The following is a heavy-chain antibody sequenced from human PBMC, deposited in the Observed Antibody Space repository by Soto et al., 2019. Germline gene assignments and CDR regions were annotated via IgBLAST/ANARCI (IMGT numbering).Heavy chain of an antibody. CDR3: ARRAGYSSGWVYFDY. J-gene: IGHJ4*02. CDR1: GGSFSGYH. CDR2: FNHSGST. Sequence: QVQLQQWGAGLLKPSETLSLTCAVYGGSFSGYHWSWIRQPPGKGLEWIGEFNHSGSTKYNPSLKSRVMISADSYKNQFSLKLSSVTAADTAVYYCARRAGYSSGWVYFDYWGQGTLVAVSS. D-gene: IGHD6-19*01. V-gene: IGHV4-34*01.